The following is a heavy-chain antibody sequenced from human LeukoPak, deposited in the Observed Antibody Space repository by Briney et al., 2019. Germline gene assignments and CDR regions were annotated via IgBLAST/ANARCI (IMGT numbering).Heavy chain of an antibody. CDR2: INPNSGGT. CDR3: ARVDDRGHYYDSSGPRKLFDY. Sequence: ASVKVSCKASGYTFTGYYMHWMRQAPGQGLEWMGWINPNSGGTNYAQKFQGRVTMTRDTSISTAYMQLSRLSSDDTAVYYCARVDDRGHYYDSSGPRKLFDYWGQGTLVNVSS. CDR1: GYTFTGYY. V-gene: IGHV1-2*02. J-gene: IGHJ4*02. D-gene: IGHD3-22*01.